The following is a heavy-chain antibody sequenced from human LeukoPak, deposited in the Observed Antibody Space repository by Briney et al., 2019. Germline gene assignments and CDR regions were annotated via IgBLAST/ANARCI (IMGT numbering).Heavy chain of an antibody. J-gene: IGHJ3*02. D-gene: IGHD1-26*01. CDR2: IIPIFGTA. CDR1: GGAFSSYA. V-gene: IGHV1-69*13. CDR3: ARDHEEWELLFAFDI. Sequence: SVKVSCKASGGAFSSYAISWVRQAPGQGLEWMGGIIPIFGTANYAQKFQGRVTITADESTSTAYMELSSLRSEDTAVYYCARDHEEWELLFAFDIWGQGTMVTVSS.